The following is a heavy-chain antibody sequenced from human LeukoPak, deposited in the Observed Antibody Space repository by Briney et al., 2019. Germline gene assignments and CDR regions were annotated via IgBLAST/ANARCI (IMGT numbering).Heavy chain of an antibody. V-gene: IGHV3-73*01. CDR2: IRSKANSYAT. J-gene: IGHJ6*03. CDR3: TRPAQDYYYMDV. Sequence: GGSLRLSCAGSGFTFSGSAMHWVRQASGKGLEWVGRIRSKANSYATAYAASVKGRFTISRDDSKNTAYLQMNSLKTEDTAVYYCTRPAQDYYYMDVWGKGTTVTVSS. CDR1: GFTFSGSA.